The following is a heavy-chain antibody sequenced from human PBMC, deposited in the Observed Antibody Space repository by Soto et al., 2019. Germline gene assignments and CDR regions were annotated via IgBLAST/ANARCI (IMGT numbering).Heavy chain of an antibody. CDR3: ARQGSRIDYYYYGMDV. J-gene: IGHJ6*02. D-gene: IGHD3-10*01. CDR2: IYYSGST. Sequence: PSETLSLTCTVSGGSISSGDYYWSWIRQPPGKGLEWIGYIYYSGSTYYNPSLKSRVTISVDTSKNQFSLKLSSVTAADTAVYYCARQGSRIDYYYYGMDVWGQGTTVTVSS. V-gene: IGHV4-30-4*01. CDR1: GGSISSGDYY.